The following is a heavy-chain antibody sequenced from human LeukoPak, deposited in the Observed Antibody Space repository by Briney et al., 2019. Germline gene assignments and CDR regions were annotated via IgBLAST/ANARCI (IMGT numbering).Heavy chain of an antibody. V-gene: IGHV1-18*01. Sequence: GASVKVSCKASGYTFTSYGISWVRQAPGQGLEWMGWISAYNGNTNYAQELQGRVTMTTDTSTSTAYMELRSLRSDDTAVYYCATQYSSGWYYYYYGMDVWGQGTTVTVSS. J-gene: IGHJ6*02. CDR3: ATQYSSGWYYYYYGMDV. CDR1: GYTFTSYG. CDR2: ISAYNGNT. D-gene: IGHD6-19*01.